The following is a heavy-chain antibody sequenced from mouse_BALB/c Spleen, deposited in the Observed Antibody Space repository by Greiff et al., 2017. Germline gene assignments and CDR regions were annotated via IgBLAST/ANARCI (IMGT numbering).Heavy chain of an antibody. J-gene: IGHJ3*01. Sequence: EVKLMESGGGLVQPGGSLKLSCAASGFTFSSYTMSWVRQTPEKRLEWVAYISNGGGSTYYPDTVKGRFTISRDNAKNTLYLQMSSLKSEDTAMYYCARQEKNLGYPAWFAYWGQGTLVTVSA. CDR1: GFTFSSYT. CDR2: ISNGGGST. D-gene: IGHD3-1*01. CDR3: ARQEKNLGYPAWFAY. V-gene: IGHV5-12-2*01.